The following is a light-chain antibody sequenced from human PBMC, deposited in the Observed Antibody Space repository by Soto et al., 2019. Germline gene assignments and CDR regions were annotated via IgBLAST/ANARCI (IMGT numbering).Light chain of an antibody. J-gene: IGKJ2*01. CDR1: QSVSHSN. CDR2: GAS. V-gene: IGKV3-20*01. CDR3: QQYSSSPFT. Sequence: EIVLTQSPGTLSLSPGEGATLSCRASQSVSHSNLAWYQLKPGQAPRLLIYGASSRATGIPDRFSGSGSGTDFTLTISRLEPEDLALYFCQQYSSSPFTFGQGTKLEIK.